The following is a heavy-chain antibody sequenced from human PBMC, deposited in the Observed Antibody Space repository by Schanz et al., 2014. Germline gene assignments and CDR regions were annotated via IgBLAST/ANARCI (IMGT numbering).Heavy chain of an antibody. CDR3: ATETYSSSWCFDY. D-gene: IGHD6-13*01. J-gene: IGHJ4*02. V-gene: IGHV3-74*01. CDR1: GVTVSSNY. CDR2: TSHDGSFT. Sequence: EVQLVESGGGLIQPGGSLRLSCAASGVTVSSNYMSWVRQAPGKGLVWVSRTSHDGSFTTFADSVKGRFTISRDNAKNALYLQMNSLRAEDTAVYYCATETYSSSWCFDYWGQGTLVTVSS.